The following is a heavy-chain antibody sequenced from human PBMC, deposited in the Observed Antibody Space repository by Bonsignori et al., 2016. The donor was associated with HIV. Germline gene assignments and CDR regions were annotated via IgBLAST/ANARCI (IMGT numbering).Heavy chain of an antibody. CDR2: INPNSGGT. V-gene: IGHV1-2*02. D-gene: IGHD6-13*01. J-gene: IGHJ4*02. Sequence: WVRQAPGQGLEWMGWINPNSGGTNYAQSFQGRVTMTRDTSITTAYMEMSRLRYDDTAVYYCATAGSPLIAAAGTWNYWGQGTLVTVSS. CDR3: ATAGSPLIAAAGTWNY.